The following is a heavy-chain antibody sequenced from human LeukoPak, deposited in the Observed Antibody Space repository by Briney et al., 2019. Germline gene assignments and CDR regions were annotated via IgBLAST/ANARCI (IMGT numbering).Heavy chain of an antibody. D-gene: IGHD2-2*01. CDR2: IIPIFGTA. Sequence: SVKVSCKASGGTFSSYAISWVRQAPGQGLEWMGGIIPIFGTANYAQKFQGRVTITADESTSTAYMELSSLRSEDTAVYYCARASNPQDIVVVPAAPYYFDYWGQGTLVTVSS. J-gene: IGHJ4*02. CDR3: ARASNPQDIVVVPAAPYYFDY. V-gene: IGHV1-69*13. CDR1: GGTFSSYA.